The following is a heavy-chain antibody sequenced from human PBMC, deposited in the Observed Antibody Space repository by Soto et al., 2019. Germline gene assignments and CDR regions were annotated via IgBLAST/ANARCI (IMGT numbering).Heavy chain of an antibody. V-gene: IGHV1-18*01. CDR3: ARDHNYYHSSGYYYWAYYYYGMDV. J-gene: IGHJ6*02. CDR1: GYTFTSYG. D-gene: IGHD3-22*01. CDR2: ISAYNGNT. Sequence: ASVKVSCKASGYTFTSYGISWVRQAPGQGLEWMGWISAYNGNTNYAQKLQGRVTMTTDTSTSTAYMELRSLRSDDTAVYYCARDHNYYHSSGYYYWAYYYYGMDVWGQGTTVTAP.